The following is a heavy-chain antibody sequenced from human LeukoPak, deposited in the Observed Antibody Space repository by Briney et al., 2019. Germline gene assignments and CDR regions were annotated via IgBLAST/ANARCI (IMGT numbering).Heavy chain of an antibody. V-gene: IGHV4-34*01. CDR1: GGSFSGYY. CDR2: INHSGSN. D-gene: IGHD3-9*01. Sequence: PSETLSLTCAVYGGSFSGYYWSWIRQPPGKGLEWIGEINHSGSNNYNPSLTSRVTISVHTSKNQFSLKLSSVTAADTAVYYCARGSVLRYFDWLFPWGQGTLVTVSS. CDR3: ARGSVLRYFDWLFP. J-gene: IGHJ4*02.